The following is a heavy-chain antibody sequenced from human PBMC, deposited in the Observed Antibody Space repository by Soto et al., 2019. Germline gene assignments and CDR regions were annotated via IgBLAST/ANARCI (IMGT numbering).Heavy chain of an antibody. CDR2: IYHSGST. D-gene: IGHD2-2*01. J-gene: IGHJ6*02. Sequence: QVQLQESGPGLVKPSGTLSLTCAVSGGSISSSNWWSWVRQHPGKGLEWIGEIYHSGSTHYNPSLKRRVTISVDKSKNQFSLKLSSVTAADTAVYYCSRYCSSTSCYQYYGMDVWGQGTTVTVSS. V-gene: IGHV4-4*02. CDR3: SRYCSSTSCYQYYGMDV. CDR1: GGSISSSNW.